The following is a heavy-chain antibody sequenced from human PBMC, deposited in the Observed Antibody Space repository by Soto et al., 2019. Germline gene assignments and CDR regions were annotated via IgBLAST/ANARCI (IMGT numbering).Heavy chain of an antibody. Sequence: SETLSLTCAVSGGSISSGGYSWSWIRQPPGKGLEWIEYIYHSGSTYYNPSLKSRVTISVDRSKNQFSLKLSSVTAADTAVYYCARGGILRNPYDYWGQGTLVTVSS. CDR1: GGSISSGGYS. V-gene: IGHV4-30-2*01. CDR3: ARGGILRNPYDY. J-gene: IGHJ4*02. D-gene: IGHD4-17*01. CDR2: IYHSGST.